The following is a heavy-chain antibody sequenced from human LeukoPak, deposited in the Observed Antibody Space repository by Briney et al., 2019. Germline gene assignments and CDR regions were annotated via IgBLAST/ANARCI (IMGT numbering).Heavy chain of an antibody. J-gene: IGHJ4*02. D-gene: IGHD6-13*01. CDR2: ISAYNGNT. CDR1: GYTFTSYG. Sequence: GASVTVFCKSSGYTFTSYGIRWVRQAPGQGHAWMGWISAYNGNTNYSQKLQGRVTMTTDTSSSTAYMELRSLRSDDTAVYYCARGSSWYIDYFDYWGQGTLVTVSS. CDR3: ARGSSWYIDYFDY. V-gene: IGHV1-18*01.